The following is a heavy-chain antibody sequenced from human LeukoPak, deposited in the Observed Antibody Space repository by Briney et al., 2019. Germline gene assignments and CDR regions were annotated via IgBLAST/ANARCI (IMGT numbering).Heavy chain of an antibody. V-gene: IGHV4-59*08. J-gene: IGHJ4*02. CDR3: ARLEDVVASIDY. CDR2: IYYSGST. D-gene: IGHD2-15*01. CDR1: GGSISSYY. Sequence: SETLSLTCTVSGGSISSYYWSWIRQPPGKGLEWIGYIYYSGSTNYNPSLKSRVAISVDTSKNQFSLKLSSVTAADTAVYYCARLEDVVASIDYWGQGTLVTVSS.